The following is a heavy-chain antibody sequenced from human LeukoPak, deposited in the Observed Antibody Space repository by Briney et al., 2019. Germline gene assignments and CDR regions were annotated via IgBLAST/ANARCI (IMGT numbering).Heavy chain of an antibody. J-gene: IGHJ4*02. V-gene: IGHV3-30*02. CDR3: AKEAFVYSGYYPLDY. CDR1: GFTFSDYA. CDR2: IRYDGSNK. D-gene: IGHD3-22*01. Sequence: GGSLRLSCAASGFTFSDYAMHWDRQAPGKGLEWLTFIRYDGSNKYYADSLKGRFTISRDNSKNTLYLQMNSLRAEDTAVYYCAKEAFVYSGYYPLDYWGQGTLVTVSS.